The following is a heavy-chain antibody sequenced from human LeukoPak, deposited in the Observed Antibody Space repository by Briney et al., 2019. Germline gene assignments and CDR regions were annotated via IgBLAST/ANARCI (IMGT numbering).Heavy chain of an antibody. V-gene: IGHV3-30*02. CDR2: IRYDGSNK. Sequence: GGSLRLSCAASGFTFSSYGMYWVRQAPGKGLEWVAFIRYDGSNKYYADSVKGRFTVSRDNSKNTLYLQMNSLRAEDTPVYYCAKNHNSNGYHTDDAFDVWGQGTMVTVSS. D-gene: IGHD3-22*01. J-gene: IGHJ3*01. CDR3: AKNHNSNGYHTDDAFDV. CDR1: GFTFSSYG.